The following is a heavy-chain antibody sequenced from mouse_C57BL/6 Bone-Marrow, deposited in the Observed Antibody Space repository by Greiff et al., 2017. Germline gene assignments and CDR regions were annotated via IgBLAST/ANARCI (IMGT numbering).Heavy chain of an antibody. J-gene: IGHJ3*01. Sequence: EVQLQESGGGLVQPEESLKLSCESNEYEFPSHDMSWVRKTPEKRLELVAAINSDGGSTYYPDTMERRFIISRDNTKKTLYLQMSSLRSEDTALYYCRIYYDYDGFAYWGQGTLVTVSA. CDR2: INSDGGST. CDR1: EYEFPSHD. V-gene: IGHV5-2*01. D-gene: IGHD2-4*01. CDR3: RIYYDYDGFAY.